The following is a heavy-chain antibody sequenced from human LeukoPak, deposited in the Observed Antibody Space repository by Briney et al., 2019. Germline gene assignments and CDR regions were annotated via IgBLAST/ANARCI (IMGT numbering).Heavy chain of an antibody. J-gene: IGHJ5*02. CDR1: GFTFSSYW. CDR2: IKQDGSEK. CDR3: AKDLVLLWFGEFEFDP. Sequence: PGGSLRLSCAASGFTFSSYWMSWVRQAPGKGLEWVANIKQDGSEKYYVDSVKGRFTISRDNAKNSLYLQMDSLRAEDTAVYYCAKDLVLLWFGEFEFDPWGQGTLVTVSS. D-gene: IGHD3-10*01. V-gene: IGHV3-7*01.